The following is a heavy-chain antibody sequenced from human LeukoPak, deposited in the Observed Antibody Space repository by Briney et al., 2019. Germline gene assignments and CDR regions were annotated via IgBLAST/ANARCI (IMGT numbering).Heavy chain of an antibody. V-gene: IGHV3-23*01. Sequence: PGGSLRLSCAASGFTFSSYAMSWFRQAPGKGLEWVSAISGSGGSTYYADSVKGRFTISRDNSKNTLYLQMNSLRAEDTAVYSCAKDLYSSSGYFAYWGQGTLVTVSS. CDR3: AKDLYSSSGYFAY. CDR1: GFTFSSYA. D-gene: IGHD6-6*01. J-gene: IGHJ4*02. CDR2: ISGSGGST.